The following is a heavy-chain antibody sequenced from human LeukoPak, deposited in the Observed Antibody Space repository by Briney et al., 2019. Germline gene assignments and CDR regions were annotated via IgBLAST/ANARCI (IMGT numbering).Heavy chain of an antibody. CDR1: GYPFTGYY. Sequence: GASVKVSCKASGYPFTGYYVHWVRQAPGHGLEWMGWINPRNSDTHSAQKFQGRVSMTGDTSITTAYMELSSLTSDDTAVYYCATGAQYGLWGVPYFYYMHVWGTGTTVTVSS. D-gene: IGHD3-10*01. CDR2: INPRNSDT. J-gene: IGHJ6*03. CDR3: ATGAQYGLWGVPYFYYMHV. V-gene: IGHV1-2*02.